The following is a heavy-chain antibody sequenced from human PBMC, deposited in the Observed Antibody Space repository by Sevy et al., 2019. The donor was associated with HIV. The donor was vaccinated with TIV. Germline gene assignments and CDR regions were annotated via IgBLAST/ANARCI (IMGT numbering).Heavy chain of an antibody. Sequence: GGSLRLSCAASGFTFGDYAMHWVRQAPGKGLEWVSTISGSGGSTYYADSVKGRLTISRDNSKNTLYLQMNSLGAGDTAVYYCAKDGGYGSGSYYRGLYYYYGMDVWGQGTTVTVSS. J-gene: IGHJ6*02. CDR1: GFTFGDYA. CDR3: AKDGGYGSGSYYRGLYYYYGMDV. D-gene: IGHD3-10*01. CDR2: ISGSGGST. V-gene: IGHV3-23*01.